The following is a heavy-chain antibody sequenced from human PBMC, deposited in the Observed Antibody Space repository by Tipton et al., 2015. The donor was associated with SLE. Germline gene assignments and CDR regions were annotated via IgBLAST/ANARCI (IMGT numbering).Heavy chain of an antibody. D-gene: IGHD3-3*01. CDR3: ARLSAYYRVFDL. CDR2: VSYTGSA. CDR1: GGSITSHY. Sequence: GLVKPSETLSLACSVSGGSITSHYWTWIRQSPGKELEWLAYVSYTGSATYNPSLRSQVSISLDTSENQFSLKVTSVTAADTAVHYCARLSAYYRVFDLWGQGTLVIVAS. J-gene: IGHJ4*02. V-gene: IGHV4-59*08.